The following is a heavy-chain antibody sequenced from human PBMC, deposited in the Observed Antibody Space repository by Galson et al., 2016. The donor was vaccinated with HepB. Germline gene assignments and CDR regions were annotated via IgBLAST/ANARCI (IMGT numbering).Heavy chain of an antibody. Sequence: QSGAEVKKPGESLRISCKASGYRFTSYGFSWLRQAPGQGLEWMGWISASNGNTDYPQKFQGRVTMTTDTSTNTAYMEMRSLRSDDTAVYYCARDDKSGSWSWFDPWGQGTLVTVSS. D-gene: IGHD6-13*01. J-gene: IGHJ5*02. V-gene: IGHV1-18*01. CDR1: GYRFTSYG. CDR2: ISASNGNT. CDR3: ARDDKSGSWSWFDP.